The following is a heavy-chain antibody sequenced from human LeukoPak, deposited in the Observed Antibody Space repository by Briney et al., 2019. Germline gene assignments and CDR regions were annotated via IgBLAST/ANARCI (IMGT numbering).Heavy chain of an antibody. D-gene: IGHD6-13*01. V-gene: IGHV1-18*01. CDR1: GYTFTSYG. CDR2: ISAYNGNT. CDR3: AREGDPGYSSSWYDY. J-gene: IGHJ4*02. Sequence: GASVKVSCKASGYTFTSYGISWVRQAPGQGLEWMGWISAYNGNTNYAQKLQGRVTMTTDTSTSTAYMELRSLRSDDTAVYYCAREGDPGYSSSWYDYWGQGTLVTVSS.